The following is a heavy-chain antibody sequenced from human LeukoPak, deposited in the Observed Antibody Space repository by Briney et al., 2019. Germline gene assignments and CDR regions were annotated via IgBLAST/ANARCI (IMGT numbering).Heavy chain of an antibody. Sequence: PSETLSLTCSVSGGFISSSSSYWGWIRQPPGKGLEWIGSIYYSGSSFDNPALKSRVTISVDTSKNQFSLKLSSVTAADTAVYYCAKEAGYSYGSALNWGQGTLVTVSS. CDR3: AKEAGYSYGSALN. D-gene: IGHD5-18*01. J-gene: IGHJ4*02. CDR2: IYYSGSS. V-gene: IGHV4-39*02. CDR1: GGFISSSSSY.